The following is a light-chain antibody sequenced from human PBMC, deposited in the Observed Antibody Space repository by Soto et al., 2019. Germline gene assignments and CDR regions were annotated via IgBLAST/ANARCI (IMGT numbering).Light chain of an antibody. J-gene: IGKJ4*01. V-gene: IGKV3-15*01. CDR3: QQYNNWSLT. CDR1: QSVSSN. CDR2: GAS. Sequence: EIEMTQSPATLSVSPGERATLSCRASQSVSSNLAWYQQKPGQAPRLLIYGASTRATGIPARFSGSGSGTEFTLTISSLQSEDFAVYYCQQYNNWSLTFGGGTKVEIK.